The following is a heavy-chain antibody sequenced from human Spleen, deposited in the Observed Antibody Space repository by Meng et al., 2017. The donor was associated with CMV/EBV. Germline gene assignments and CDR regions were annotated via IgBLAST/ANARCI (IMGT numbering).Heavy chain of an antibody. V-gene: IGHV4-34*01. Sequence: SETLSLTCAVYGGSFSDYYWNWIRQPPGKGLEWIGEINHSGSTKYNSSLESRVTISVDTSKKQFSLKLYSVTATDTAVYYCARGGSSWYYFDFWGQGKMVTVSS. J-gene: IGHJ4*02. CDR1: GGSFSDYY. CDR2: INHSGST. D-gene: IGHD6-13*01. CDR3: ARGGSSWYYFDF.